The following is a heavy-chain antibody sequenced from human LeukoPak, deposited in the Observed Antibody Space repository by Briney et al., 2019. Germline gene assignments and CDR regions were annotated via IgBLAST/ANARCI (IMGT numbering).Heavy chain of an antibody. J-gene: IGHJ5*02. D-gene: IGHD3-22*01. Sequence: PGGSLRLSCAASGFTFRSYDMHWVRQAPGKGLVWVSRINSDGINTSYADSVKGRFTISRDNAKNTLNLQMNSLRAEDTAVYYCARDLGQYYDTSDNWFDPWGQGTLVTVSS. V-gene: IGHV3-74*01. CDR2: INSDGINT. CDR3: ARDLGQYYDTSDNWFDP. CDR1: GFTFRSYD.